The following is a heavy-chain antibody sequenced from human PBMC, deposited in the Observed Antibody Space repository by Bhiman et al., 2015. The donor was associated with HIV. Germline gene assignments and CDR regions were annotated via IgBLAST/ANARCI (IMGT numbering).Heavy chain of an antibody. D-gene: IGHD1-7*01. Sequence: EVQLVESGGGLVQPGRSLRLSCAASGFTFDDYAMHWVRQAPGKGLEWVSGISWNSGAIGYADSVKGRFTISRDNAKNSLYLQMNSLRADDTAFYYCAKDICATWNYAGCAFDIWGRGTMVTVSS. CDR2: ISWNSGAI. V-gene: IGHV3-9*01. CDR1: GFTFDDYA. CDR3: AKDICATWNYAGCAFDI. J-gene: IGHJ3*02.